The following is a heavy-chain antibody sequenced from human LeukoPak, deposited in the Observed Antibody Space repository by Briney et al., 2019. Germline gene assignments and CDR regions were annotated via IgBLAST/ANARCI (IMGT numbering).Heavy chain of an antibody. J-gene: IGHJ4*02. CDR3: AKAYCSRPTCYSPDY. Sequence: PGGSLRLSCAASGFTFSSYAMSWVRQAPGKGLEWVSLISGSGGTTYYADSVKGRVTISRDNSKSTLYLQMNSLRAEDTAVYYCAKAYCSRPTCYSPDYWGQGTLVTVSS. CDR1: GFTFSSYA. CDR2: ISGSGGTT. V-gene: IGHV3-23*01. D-gene: IGHD2-2*01.